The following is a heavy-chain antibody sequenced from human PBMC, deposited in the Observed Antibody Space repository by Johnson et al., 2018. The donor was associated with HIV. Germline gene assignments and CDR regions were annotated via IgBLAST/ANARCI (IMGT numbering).Heavy chain of an antibody. CDR1: GFTFSSYA. D-gene: IGHD6-13*01. J-gene: IGHJ3*02. V-gene: IGHV3-30-3*01. CDR2: ISYDGSNK. CDR3: ARVGQQSNAFDI. Sequence: VQLVESGGGVVQPGRSLRLSCAASGFTFSSYAMHWVRQAPGKGLEWVAVISYDGSNKYYADSVKGRFTISRDNSKNTMYLQMNSLKTEDTAVYYCARVGQQSNAFDIWGQGTMVTVSS.